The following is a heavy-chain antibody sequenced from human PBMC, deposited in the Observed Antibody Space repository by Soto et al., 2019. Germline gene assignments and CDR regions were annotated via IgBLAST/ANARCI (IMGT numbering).Heavy chain of an antibody. V-gene: IGHV3-30*03. CDR2: ISYDGSNK. CDR1: GFTFSSLG. Sequence: GGSMRLPCAASGFTFSSLGMHWVRQAPGKGLEWVAVISYDGSNKNYADSVKGRFTISRDNSKNTLYLQMTSLRAEDTAVYYCARAEIPTVNALDYWGQGTLVTVSS. J-gene: IGHJ4*02. D-gene: IGHD4-4*01. CDR3: ARAEIPTVNALDY.